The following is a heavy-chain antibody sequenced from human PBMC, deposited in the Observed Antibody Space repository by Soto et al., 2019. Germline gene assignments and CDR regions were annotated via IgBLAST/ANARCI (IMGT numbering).Heavy chain of an antibody. CDR2: IYWDDDK. Sequence: QITLKESGPTLVKPTQTLTLTCTFSGFSLSTSGVGVGWIRQPPGKALEWLALIYWDDDKRYSPSLKSRLTITKDTSKNQVVLTMTNMDPVDTATYYCARVTAYGDLLWYFDLWGRGTLVTVSS. CDR1: GFSLSTSGVG. J-gene: IGHJ2*01. D-gene: IGHD4-17*01. CDR3: ARVTAYGDLLWYFDL. V-gene: IGHV2-5*02.